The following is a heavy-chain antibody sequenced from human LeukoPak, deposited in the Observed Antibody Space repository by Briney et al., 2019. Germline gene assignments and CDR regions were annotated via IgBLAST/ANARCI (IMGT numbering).Heavy chain of an antibody. CDR3: ARSYSNHLFGMDV. V-gene: IGHV3-66*01. CDR1: GFTVSSYY. J-gene: IGHJ6*02. Sequence: TGGSLRLSCAASGFTVSSYYMTWVRQAPGKGLEWVSVMYSGGSTYYAGSVKGRVAISRDNSQNTVFLQMNSVRVEDTAVYYCARSYSNHLFGMDVWGQGTAVTVSS. D-gene: IGHD4-11*01. CDR2: MYSGGST.